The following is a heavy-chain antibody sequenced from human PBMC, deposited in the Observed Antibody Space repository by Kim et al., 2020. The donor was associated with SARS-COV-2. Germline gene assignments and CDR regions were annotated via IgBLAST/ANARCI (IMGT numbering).Heavy chain of an antibody. CDR3: ARDHRLSTIFGDYYYYYGMDV. CDR1: GGSISSGGYY. V-gene: IGHV4-31*03. J-gene: IGHJ6*02. D-gene: IGHD3-3*01. Sequence: SETLSLTCTVSGGSISSGGYYWSWIRQHPGKCLEWIGYIYYSGSTYYNPSLKSRVTISVDTSKNQFSLKLSSVTAADTAVYYCARDHRLSTIFGDYYYYYGMDVWGQGTTVTVSS. CDR2: IYYSGST.